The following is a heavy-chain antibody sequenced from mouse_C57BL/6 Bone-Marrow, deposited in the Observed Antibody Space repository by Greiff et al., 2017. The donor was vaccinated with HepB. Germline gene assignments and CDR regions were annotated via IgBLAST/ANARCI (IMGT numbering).Heavy chain of an antibody. CDR3: ARERGAYYSNYYAMDY. CDR2: ISDGGSYT. Sequence: EVKLEESGGGLVKPGGSLKLSCAASGFTFSSYAMSWVRQTPEKRLEWVATISDGGSYTYYPDNVKGRFTISRDNAKNNLYLQMSHLKSEDTAMYYCARERGAYYSNYYAMDYWGQGTSVTVSS. D-gene: IGHD2-5*01. J-gene: IGHJ4*01. V-gene: IGHV5-4*01. CDR1: GFTFSSYA.